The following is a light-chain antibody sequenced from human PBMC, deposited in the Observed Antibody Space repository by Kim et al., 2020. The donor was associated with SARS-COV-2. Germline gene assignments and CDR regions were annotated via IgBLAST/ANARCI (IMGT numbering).Light chain of an antibody. CDR3: QQYYSDYPT. V-gene: IGKV4-1*01. Sequence: DIVMTQSPDSLGVSLGERATINCKSSQSVLYSINNLNYLAWYQQKPGQPPQLFIYWASTRQSGVPDRFSGSGSGTDFTLTISSLQAEDVAVYYCQQYYSDYPTFGGGTKVEIK. CDR2: WAS. J-gene: IGKJ4*01. CDR1: QSVLYSINNLNY.